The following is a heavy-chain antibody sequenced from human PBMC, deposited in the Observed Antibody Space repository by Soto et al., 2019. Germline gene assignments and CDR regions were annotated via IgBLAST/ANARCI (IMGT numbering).Heavy chain of an antibody. CDR1: GFTFSSYA. V-gene: IGHV3-30-3*01. Sequence: QVQLVESGGGVVQPGRSLRLSCAASGFTFSSYAMHWVRQAPGKGLEWVAVISYDGSNKYYADSVKGRFTISRDNSKNTLYLQMNSLRAEDTAVYYCARGRGITMIVVVITSRGPLDYWGQGTLVTVSS. D-gene: IGHD3-22*01. CDR3: ARGRGITMIVVVITSRGPLDY. CDR2: ISYDGSNK. J-gene: IGHJ4*02.